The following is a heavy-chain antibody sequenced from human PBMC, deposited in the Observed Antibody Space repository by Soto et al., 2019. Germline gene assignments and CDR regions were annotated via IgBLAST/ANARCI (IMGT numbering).Heavy chain of an antibody. CDR3: AKKRHYSSSSHAFDI. J-gene: IGHJ3*02. CDR1: GFTFSSHA. Sequence: EVQLLESGGGLVQPGGCLRLSCAASGFTFSSHAMSWVRQAPGRGLEGVAAISESGGGTYYADSVKGRFTISSDNPKNTLDLQMNSLRDEDTAIYHCAKKRHYSSSSHAFDIWGQGSMVTVSS. D-gene: IGHD3-10*01. V-gene: IGHV3-23*01. CDR2: ISESGGGT.